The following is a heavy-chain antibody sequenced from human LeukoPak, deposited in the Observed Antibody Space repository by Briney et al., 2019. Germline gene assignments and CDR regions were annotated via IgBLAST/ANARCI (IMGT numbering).Heavy chain of an antibody. J-gene: IGHJ5*02. D-gene: IGHD1-26*01. CDR3: ARMIAEVGATYNWFDP. Sequence: ASVKVSCKASGGTFSSYAISWVRQAPGQGLEWMGWINTNTGNPTYAQGFTGRFVFSLDTSVSTAYLQISSLKAEDTAVYYCARMIAEVGATYNWFDPWGQGTLVTVSS. CDR2: INTNTGNP. CDR1: GGTFSSYA. V-gene: IGHV7-4-1*02.